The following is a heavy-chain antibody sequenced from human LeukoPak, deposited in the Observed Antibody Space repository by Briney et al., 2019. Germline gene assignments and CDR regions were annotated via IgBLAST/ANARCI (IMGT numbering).Heavy chain of an antibody. D-gene: IGHD3-3*01. J-gene: IGHJ4*02. CDR1: GGSISSYY. Sequence: PSETLSLTCTVSGGSISSYYWSWIRQPPGKGPEWIGYIYYSGSTNYNPSLKSRVTISVDTSKNQFSLKLSSVTAADTATYYCAGYTIFGVVTVDYWGQGTLVTVSS. CDR2: IYYSGST. V-gene: IGHV4-59*08. CDR3: AGYTIFGVVTVDY.